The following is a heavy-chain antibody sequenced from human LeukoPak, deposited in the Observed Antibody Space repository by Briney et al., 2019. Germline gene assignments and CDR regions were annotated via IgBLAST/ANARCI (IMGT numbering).Heavy chain of an antibody. V-gene: IGHV1-69*05. CDR1: GGTFSSYA. D-gene: IGHD2-15*01. Sequence: ASVKVSCKASGGTFSSYAISWVRQAPGQGLEWMGGIIPIFGTANHAQKFQGRVTITTDESTSTAYMELSSLRSEDTAVYYCASTRGDNYYYYMDVWGKGTTVTVSS. CDR2: IIPIFGTA. J-gene: IGHJ6*03. CDR3: ASTRGDNYYYYMDV.